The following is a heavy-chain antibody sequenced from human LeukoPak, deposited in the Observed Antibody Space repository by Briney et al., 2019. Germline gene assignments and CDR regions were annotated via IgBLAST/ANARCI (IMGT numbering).Heavy chain of an antibody. D-gene: IGHD3-10*01. CDR3: AKDDAWLRFGE. V-gene: IGHV3-23*01. J-gene: IGHJ4*02. CDR1: GFTFSSYS. CDR2: ISPSGDIT. Sequence: GGSLRLSCAASGFTFSSYSMNWVRQAPGKGLEWVSGISPSGDITYYADSVKGRFTISRDNSKNTLYLEVISLTAGDTAVYYCAKDDAWLRFGEWSQGTLVTVSS.